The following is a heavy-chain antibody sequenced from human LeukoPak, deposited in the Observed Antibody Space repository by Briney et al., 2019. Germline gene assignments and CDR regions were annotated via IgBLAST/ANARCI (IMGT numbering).Heavy chain of an antibody. CDR2: ISSGSSNI. Sequence: GGSLRLSCEASGFTFSSYFMNWVRQAPGKGLEWVSSISSGSSNIYYAGSVKGRFTISRDNAKNSLYLQMNSLRAEDTAVYYCAREGAAAGSGYYFDYWGQGTLVAVSS. D-gene: IGHD6-13*01. CDR1: GFTFSSYF. CDR3: AREGAAAGSGYYFDY. V-gene: IGHV3-21*01. J-gene: IGHJ4*02.